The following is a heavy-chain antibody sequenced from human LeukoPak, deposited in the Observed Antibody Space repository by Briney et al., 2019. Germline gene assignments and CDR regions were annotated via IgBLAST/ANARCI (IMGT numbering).Heavy chain of an antibody. D-gene: IGHD3-22*01. CDR2: IRYDGSNK. V-gene: IGHV3-30*02. J-gene: IGHJ4*02. CDR1: GFTFSSYG. Sequence: PGGSLRLSCAASGFTFSSYGMHWVRQAPGKGLEWVAFIRYDGSNKYYADSVKGRFTISRDNFKNALYLQMNSLRAEDTAIYYCAKDYSSGYYYDYWGQGTLVTVSP. CDR3: AKDYSSGYYYDY.